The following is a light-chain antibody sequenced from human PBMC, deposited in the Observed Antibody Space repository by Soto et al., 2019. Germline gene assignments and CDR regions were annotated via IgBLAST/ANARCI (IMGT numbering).Light chain of an antibody. Sequence: DIVMTQSPLSLPVTPGEPASISCRSSQSLLHSNGYNYLDWYLQKPGQSPQLLIYLGSNRASGGPDRISGSGSGTDFTLKISRVEAEDVGVYYCMQALQTPPTVGQGTRMEIK. V-gene: IGKV2-28*01. CDR3: MQALQTPPT. J-gene: IGKJ5*01. CDR1: QSLLHSNGYNY. CDR2: LGS.